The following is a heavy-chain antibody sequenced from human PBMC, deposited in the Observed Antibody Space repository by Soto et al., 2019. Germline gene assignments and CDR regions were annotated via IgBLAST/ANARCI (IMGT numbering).Heavy chain of an antibody. CDR1: GFTFSSYG. D-gene: IGHD4-4*01. V-gene: IGHV3-30*18. CDR3: AKSSGRVTTYYMDV. J-gene: IGHJ6*03. Sequence: GGSLRLSCAASGFTFSSYGMHWVRQAPGKGLEWVAVISYDGSNKYYADSVKGRFTISRDNSKNTLYLQMNSLRAEDTAVYYCAKSSGRVTTYYMDVWGKGTTVTVSS. CDR2: ISYDGSNK.